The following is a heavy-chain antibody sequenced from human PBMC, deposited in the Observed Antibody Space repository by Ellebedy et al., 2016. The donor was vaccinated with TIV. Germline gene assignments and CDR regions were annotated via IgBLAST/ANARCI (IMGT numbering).Heavy chain of an antibody. V-gene: IGHV3-30*02. D-gene: IGHD4-17*01. CDR3: VKGAFPVPTVMAV. Sequence: GESPKISCAASGFTTSGMHWVRQAPGKGLEWVAFIRSDGSNKYYADSVKGRFTISRDNSKNTLDLQMTSLRTEDTALYYCVKGAFPVPTVMAVWGQGTMVIVSS. CDR1: GFTTSG. J-gene: IGHJ6*02. CDR2: IRSDGSNK.